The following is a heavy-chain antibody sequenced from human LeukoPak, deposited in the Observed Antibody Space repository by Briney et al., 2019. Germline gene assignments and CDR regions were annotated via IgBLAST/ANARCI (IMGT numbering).Heavy chain of an antibody. CDR1: GFTFSSYG. J-gene: IGHJ4*02. CDR2: IWYDGSNK. CDR3: ARLGEKADFDY. D-gene: IGHD3-16*01. V-gene: IGHV3-33*01. Sequence: PGGSLRLSCAASGFTFSSYGMHWVRQAPGKGLEWVAVIWYDGSNKYYADSVKGRFTISGDNSKNTLYLQMNSLRAEDTAVYYCARLGEKADFDYWGQGTLVTVSS.